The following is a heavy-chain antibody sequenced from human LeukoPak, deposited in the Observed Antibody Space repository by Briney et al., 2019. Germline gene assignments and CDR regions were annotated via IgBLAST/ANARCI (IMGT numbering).Heavy chain of an antibody. CDR1: GFTFSDYG. CDR3: AKAKTQAMVLPGDY. D-gene: IGHD5-18*01. CDR2: ISSDGSKL. V-gene: IGHV3-30*18. J-gene: IGHJ4*02. Sequence: PGGSLRLSCAASGFTFSDYGMHWIRQAPGKGLEWVAVISSDGSKLYYADSVKGQLTISRDNSKNTLYLQMNSLRAEDTAVYYCAKAKTQAMVLPGDYWGQGTLVTVSS.